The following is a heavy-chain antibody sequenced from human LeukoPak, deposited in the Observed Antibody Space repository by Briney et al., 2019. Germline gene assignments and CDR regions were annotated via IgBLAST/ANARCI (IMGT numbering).Heavy chain of an antibody. D-gene: IGHD3-10*01. V-gene: IGHV4-4*02. CDR3: ARIWFGESPQGWFDP. CDR2: IYHSGST. J-gene: IGHJ5*02. Sequence: SGTLSLTCAVSGGSISSSNWWSWVRQPPGKGLEWIGEIYHSGSTNYNPSLKSRVTISVDKSKNQFSLKLSSVTAADTAVYYCARIWFGESPQGWFDPWGQGTLVTVSS. CDR1: GGSISSSNW.